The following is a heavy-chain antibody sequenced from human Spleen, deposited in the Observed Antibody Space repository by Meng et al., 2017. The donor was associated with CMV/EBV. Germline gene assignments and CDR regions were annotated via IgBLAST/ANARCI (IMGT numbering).Heavy chain of an antibody. V-gene: IGHV3-7*01. D-gene: IGHD3-10*01. J-gene: IGHJ4*02. CDR1: GFTFSSYW. CDR3: ARGKITMVPDY. CDR2: IKQDGSEK. Sequence: GRSLRLSCAASGFTFSSYWMSWVRQAPGKGLEWVANIKQDGSEKYYVDSVKGRFTISRDNAKNSLYLQMNSLRAEDTAVYYCARGKITMVPDYWGQGTLVTVSS.